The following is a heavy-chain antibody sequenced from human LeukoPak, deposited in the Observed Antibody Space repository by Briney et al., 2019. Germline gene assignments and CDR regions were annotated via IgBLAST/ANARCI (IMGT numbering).Heavy chain of an antibody. Sequence: GGSLGLSCAASGFTFSTYWMHWVRQAPGKGLVWVARIRPEGTTTAYADSVKGRFTNSRDNAKNTLFLQMNSLSAEDTAAYYCARDLDWILFDYWGQGTLVTVSS. CDR1: GFTFSTYW. CDR3: ARDLDWILFDY. J-gene: IGHJ4*02. CDR2: IRPEGTTT. D-gene: IGHD3-9*01. V-gene: IGHV3-74*03.